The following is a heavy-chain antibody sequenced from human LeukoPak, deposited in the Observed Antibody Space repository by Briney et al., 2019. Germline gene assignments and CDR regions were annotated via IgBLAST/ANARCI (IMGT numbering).Heavy chain of an antibody. V-gene: IGHV3-7*01. CDR3: ARDHTVGQWPTHFDY. CDR2: IKQDGSEK. Sequence: GGSLRLSCVASGFTFSNAWMNWVRQAPGKGLEWVANIKQDGSEKYYVDSVKGRFTISRDNAKSSLYLQMNSLRAEDTAVYYCARDHTVGQWPTHFDYWGQGTLVTVSS. D-gene: IGHD6-19*01. J-gene: IGHJ4*02. CDR1: GFTFSNAW.